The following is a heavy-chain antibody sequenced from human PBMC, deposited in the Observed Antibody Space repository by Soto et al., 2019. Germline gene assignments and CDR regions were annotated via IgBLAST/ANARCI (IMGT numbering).Heavy chain of an antibody. CDR3: ARTPTDCSSTSCPRPPYYGMDV. J-gene: IGHJ6*02. CDR1: GYTFTGYY. Sequence: VASVKVSCKASGYTFTGYYMHWVRQAPGQGLEWMGWINPNSGGTNYAQKFQGWVTMTRDTSISTAYMELSRLRSDDTAVYYCARTPTDCSSTSCPRPPYYGMDVWGQGTTVTVSS. V-gene: IGHV1-2*04. D-gene: IGHD2-2*01. CDR2: INPNSGGT.